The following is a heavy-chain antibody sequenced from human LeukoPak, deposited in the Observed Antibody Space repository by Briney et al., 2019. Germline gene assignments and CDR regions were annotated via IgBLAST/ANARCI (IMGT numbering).Heavy chain of an antibody. V-gene: IGHV3-20*04. CDR2: INWNGGST. Sequence: GGSLRLSCAASGFTFDDYGMSWVRQAPGKGLEWVSGINWNGGSTGYADSVKGRFTISRDNAKNSLYLQMNSLRAEDTALYYCARVGGDGYTSGGYFDYWGQGTLVTVSS. J-gene: IGHJ4*02. CDR1: GFTFDDYG. D-gene: IGHD5-24*01. CDR3: ARVGGDGYTSGGYFDY.